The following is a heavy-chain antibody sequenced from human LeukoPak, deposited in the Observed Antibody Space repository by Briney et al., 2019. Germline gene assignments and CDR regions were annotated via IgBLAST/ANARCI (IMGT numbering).Heavy chain of an antibody. CDR1: GFTFGSHA. D-gene: IGHD5-18*01. J-gene: IGHJ4*02. Sequence: PRGSLRLSCEASGFTFGSHAMYSVRQAPGKGLEWVAGIFGSGGSPHYADPVKGRFTISRDNSRNTVYLQINSLRAEDTAVYYCGKPTVGYSSGQKPAWPVDYWGQGTLVTVSS. V-gene: IGHV3-23*01. CDR3: GKPTVGYSSGQKPAWPVDY. CDR2: IFGSGGSP.